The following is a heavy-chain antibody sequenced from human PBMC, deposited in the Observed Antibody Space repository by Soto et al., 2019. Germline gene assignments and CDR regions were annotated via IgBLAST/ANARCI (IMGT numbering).Heavy chain of an antibody. V-gene: IGHV5-51*01. D-gene: IGHD6-19*01. CDR1: GYTFTNYW. J-gene: IGHJ5*01. Sequence: PGESLKISYKGSGYTFTNYWIGWVRQMPGKGLEWMGIIYPGDSDTRYSPSFQGQVTISADKSISTAYLQWSSLKASDTAMYYCARRRSRGCLDCCSHGSLVTGSA. CDR3: ARRRSRGCLDC. CDR2: IYPGDSDT.